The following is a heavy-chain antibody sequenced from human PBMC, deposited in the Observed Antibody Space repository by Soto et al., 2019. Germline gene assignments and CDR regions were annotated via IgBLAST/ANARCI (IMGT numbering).Heavy chain of an antibody. V-gene: IGHV1-2*04. Sequence: VASVKVSCKASGYTSTGYYMHWVRQAPGQGLEWMGWINPNSGGTNYAQKFQGWVTMTRDTSISTAYMELSRLRSDDTAVYYCARGHSSGWGQYYYYYYGMDVWGQGTTVTVSS. J-gene: IGHJ6*02. D-gene: IGHD6-19*01. CDR2: INPNSGGT. CDR3: ARGHSSGWGQYYYYYYGMDV. CDR1: GYTSTGYY.